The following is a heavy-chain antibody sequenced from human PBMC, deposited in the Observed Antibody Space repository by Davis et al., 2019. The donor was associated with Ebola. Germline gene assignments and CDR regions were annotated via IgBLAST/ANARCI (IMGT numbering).Heavy chain of an antibody. Sequence: GESLKISCTDSVITFSSYAMSWVRQAPGKGLEWVSAISGSGGSTYYADSVKGRFTISRDNSKNTLYLQMNSLRPEDTAVYYCAKDYNSFHHDSNGYYYPAYWGQGTLVTVSS. V-gene: IGHV3-23*01. CDR2: ISGSGGST. CDR3: AKDYNSFHHDSNGYYYPAY. J-gene: IGHJ4*02. CDR1: VITFSSYA. D-gene: IGHD3-22*01.